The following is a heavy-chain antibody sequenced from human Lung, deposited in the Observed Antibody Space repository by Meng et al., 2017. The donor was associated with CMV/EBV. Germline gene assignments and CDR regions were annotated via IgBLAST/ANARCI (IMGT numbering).Heavy chain of an antibody. CDR2: ISYDGRDK. V-gene: IGHV3-30*04. Sequence: GESLKIPCADSEFTFNSYGMHWVRQAPGKGLEWVAIISYDGRDKYYAESVKGRFTISRDNSKNTLYLQMNSLRTEDTALYFCTREGRLNWFDHWGQGTLVTVSS. CDR3: TREGRLNWFDH. CDR1: EFTFNSYG. J-gene: IGHJ5*02.